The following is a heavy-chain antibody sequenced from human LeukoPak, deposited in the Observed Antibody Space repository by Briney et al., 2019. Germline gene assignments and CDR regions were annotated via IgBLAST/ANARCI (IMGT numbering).Heavy chain of an antibody. D-gene: IGHD2-15*01. Sequence: SQTLSLTCAISGDSVSSNSAAWNWIRQSPSRGLEWLGRTYYRSKWFSAYALSVSSRITIKPDTSKNQFTLQLNSVTPEDTAVYYCARARGYLENWGQGTLVTVPS. CDR1: GDSVSSNSAA. CDR3: ARARGYLEN. CDR2: TYYRSKWFS. J-gene: IGHJ4*02. V-gene: IGHV6-1*01.